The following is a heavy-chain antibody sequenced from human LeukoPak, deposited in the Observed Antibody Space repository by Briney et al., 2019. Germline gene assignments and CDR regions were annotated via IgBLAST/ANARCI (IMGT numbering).Heavy chain of an antibody. V-gene: IGHV4-59*02. CDR3: ATGHSSGWFDF. CDR1: GGSVSSDY. D-gene: IGHD6-19*01. Sequence: PLETLSLTCSVPGGSVSSDYWSWIRHSPGTGLEWIGYIYHPTTTNYNPSLKSRVSMSLDTSKNQFSLDLTSVTAADTAMYFCATGHSSGWFDFWGRGTLVTVSS. J-gene: IGHJ4*02. CDR2: IYHPTTT.